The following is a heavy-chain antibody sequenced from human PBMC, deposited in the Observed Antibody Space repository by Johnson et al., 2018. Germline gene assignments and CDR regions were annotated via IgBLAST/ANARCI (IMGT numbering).Heavy chain of an antibody. Sequence: VQLVQSGGGLVQPGGSLRLSCAASGFTFSNYGMHWVRLSTGKGLEWVSGIGPAGDTHYPGSVKGRFAVSREDAKNSLFLQMNSLTAGDTAVYYCAKDRVSYDAFDIWGQGTMVTVSS. D-gene: IGHD6-6*01. CDR1: GFTFSNYG. J-gene: IGHJ3*02. V-gene: IGHV3-13*01. CDR3: AKDRVSYDAFDI. CDR2: IGPAGDT.